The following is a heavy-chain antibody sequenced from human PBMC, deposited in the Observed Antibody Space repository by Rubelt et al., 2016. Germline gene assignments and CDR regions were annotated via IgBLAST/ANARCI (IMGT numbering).Heavy chain of an antibody. D-gene: IGHD2-15*01. CDR2: ISTYTGNT. J-gene: IGHJ5*02. CDR3: ARDCSGGSCYQGRWFDP. Sequence: GLEWMGWISTYTGNTNYARKFQGRVTLTRDTSTSTAYMELRGLTSDDTAVYYCARDCSGGSCYQGRWFDPWGQGTLVTVSS. V-gene: IGHV1-18*01.